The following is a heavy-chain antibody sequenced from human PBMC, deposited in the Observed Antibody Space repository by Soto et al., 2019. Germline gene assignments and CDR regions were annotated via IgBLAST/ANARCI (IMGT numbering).Heavy chain of an antibody. CDR2: IKQDGSER. V-gene: IGHV3-7*01. D-gene: IGHD5-18*01. CDR3: ERETRGQYSPKDY. J-gene: IGHJ4*02. CDR1: GFTFSDYW. Sequence: EVQLVESGGGLVQPGGSLRLSCAASGFTFSDYWMTWVRQAPGEGLKWVANIKQDGSERNYVDSVKGRFTISRDNAKNSLDLQMNSLRAEDTAVYYCERETRGQYSPKDYWGQGTLVTVSS.